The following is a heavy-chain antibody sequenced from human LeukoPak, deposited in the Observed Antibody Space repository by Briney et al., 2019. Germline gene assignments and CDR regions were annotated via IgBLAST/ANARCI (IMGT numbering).Heavy chain of an antibody. CDR2: ITPDAGRT. V-gene: IGHV3-23*01. D-gene: IGHD7-27*01. Sequence: GGSLRLSCADSGFTFSNYGMNWVRHAPGKGLEWVSGITPDAGRTYYADSVKGRFTIYRDNSKNTVYLQMNSLGAEDTAVYYCVQDWAWGAFGYWGQGTLVTVSS. CDR1: GFTFSNYG. CDR3: VQDWAWGAFGY. J-gene: IGHJ4*02.